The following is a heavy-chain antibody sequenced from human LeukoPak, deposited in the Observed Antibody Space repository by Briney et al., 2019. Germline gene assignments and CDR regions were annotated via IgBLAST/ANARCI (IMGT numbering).Heavy chain of an antibody. V-gene: IGHV3-23*01. Sequence: GGSLRLSCAASGFTFSSYAICWVRQAPGKGLGWVSGINDISTDRYYADSVRGRFSISRDNSKNTLYLQMNSLRAEDTAVYYCAKEVSSSWSHWGQGTLVTVSS. J-gene: IGHJ4*02. CDR1: GFTFSSYA. CDR3: AKEVSSSWSH. CDR2: INDISTDR. D-gene: IGHD6-13*01.